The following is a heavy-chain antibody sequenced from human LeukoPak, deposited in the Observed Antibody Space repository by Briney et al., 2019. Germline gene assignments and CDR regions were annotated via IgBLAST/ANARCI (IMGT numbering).Heavy chain of an antibody. CDR3: ARGSSGCGDSRLDY. D-gene: IGHD6-19*01. V-gene: IGHV4-34*01. CDR1: GGSFSGYY. J-gene: IGHJ4*02. CDR2: INHSGST. Sequence: PSETLSLTCAVYGGSFSGYYWSWIRQPPGKGLEWIGEINHSGSTNYNPSLKSRVTISVDTSKNQFSLKLSSVTAADTAVYYCARGSSGCGDSRLDYWGQGTLVTVSS.